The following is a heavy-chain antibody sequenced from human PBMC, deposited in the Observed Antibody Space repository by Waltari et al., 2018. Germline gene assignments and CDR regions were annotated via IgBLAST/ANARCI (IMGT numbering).Heavy chain of an antibody. J-gene: IGHJ3*02. CDR2: IYTSGST. V-gene: IGHV4-4*07. D-gene: IGHD2-2*01. CDR3: ARGAYCSSTSCRVTAFDI. Sequence: QVQLQESGPGLVKPSETLSLTCTVPGGSISSYYWSWIRQPAGKGLEWIGRIYTSGSTNYNPSLKSRVTMSVDTSKNQFSLKLSSVTAADTAVYYCARGAYCSSTSCRVTAFDIWGQGTMVTVSS. CDR1: GGSISSYY.